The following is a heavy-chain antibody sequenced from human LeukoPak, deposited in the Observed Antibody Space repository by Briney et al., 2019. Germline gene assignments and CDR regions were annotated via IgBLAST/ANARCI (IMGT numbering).Heavy chain of an antibody. CDR2: ISGYNANT. Sequence: ASVKVSCKASGYTFTNYGISWVRQAPGQGLEWMGWISGYNANTNYVQKFQGRVTMTRDTSISTAYMELSRLRSDDTAVYYCARGGPAGEWFGELSYFDYWGQGTLVAVSS. V-gene: IGHV1-18*01. CDR3: ARGGPAGEWFGELSYFDY. J-gene: IGHJ4*02. D-gene: IGHD3-10*01. CDR1: GYTFTNYG.